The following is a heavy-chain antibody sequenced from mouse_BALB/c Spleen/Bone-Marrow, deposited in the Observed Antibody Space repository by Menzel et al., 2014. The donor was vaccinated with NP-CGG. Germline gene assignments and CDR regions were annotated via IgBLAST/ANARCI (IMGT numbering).Heavy chain of an antibody. V-gene: IGHV1-14*01. CDR1: GYTFTNYI. Sequence: VQLKQSGPDLVKPGASVKMSCKASGYTFTNYIMHWVKQTPGQGLEWIGYINPYNDDTKYNEKFKNKATLTSDKSSSTPYMALTTQTSDDSAIYQCAPNYYGKGYFVHGGQGTTLTLS. J-gene: IGHJ2*01. D-gene: IGHD1-1*01. CDR2: INPYNDDT. CDR3: APNYYGKGYFVH.